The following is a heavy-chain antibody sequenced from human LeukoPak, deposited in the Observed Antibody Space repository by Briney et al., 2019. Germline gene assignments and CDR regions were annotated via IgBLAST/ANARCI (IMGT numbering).Heavy chain of an antibody. V-gene: IGHV3-33*01. CDR2: IWYDGSNK. J-gene: IGHJ3*02. Sequence: PGGSLRLSCAASGFTFSSYVMHWVRQAPGKGLEWVAVIWYDGSNKYYADSVKGRFTISRDNSKNTLYLQMNSLRAEDTAVYYCARAGVGQDDDYGGNSASGAFDIWGQGTMVTVSS. CDR3: ARAGVGQDDDYGGNSASGAFDI. CDR1: GFTFSSYV. D-gene: IGHD4-23*01.